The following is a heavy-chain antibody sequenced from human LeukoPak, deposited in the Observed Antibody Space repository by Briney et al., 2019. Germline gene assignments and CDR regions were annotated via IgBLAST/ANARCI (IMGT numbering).Heavy chain of an antibody. CDR3: ARDKKGGLRYFDWSRNYYYYGMDV. Sequence: GGSLRLSCVASGFTFSNYAMSWVRQAPGKGLEWVSSISGSGHGTYYADSVKGRFTISRDNSKNTLYLQMNSLRAEDTAVYYCARDKKGGLRYFDWSRNYYYYGMDVWGQGTTVTVSS. CDR1: GFTFSNYA. J-gene: IGHJ6*02. D-gene: IGHD3-9*01. CDR2: ISGSGHGT. V-gene: IGHV3-23*01.